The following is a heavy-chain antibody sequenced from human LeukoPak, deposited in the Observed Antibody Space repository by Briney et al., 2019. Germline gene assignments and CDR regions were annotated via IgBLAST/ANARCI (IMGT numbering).Heavy chain of an antibody. D-gene: IGHD3-10*01. CDR2: INPNSGGT. Sequence: GASVKVSCKASGYTFTGYYMHWVRQAPGQELEWMGWINPNSGGTNFAQKFQGRVTMTRDTSISTAYMELSRLRSDDTAVYYCAREKRLAGSRGGFDPWGQGTLVTVSS. CDR1: GYTFTGYY. V-gene: IGHV1-2*02. CDR3: AREKRLAGSRGGFDP. J-gene: IGHJ5*02.